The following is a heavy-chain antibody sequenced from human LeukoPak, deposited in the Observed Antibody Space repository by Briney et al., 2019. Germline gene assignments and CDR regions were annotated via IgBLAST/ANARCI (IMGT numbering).Heavy chain of an antibody. J-gene: IGHJ4*02. Sequence: GGSLRLSCAASGFTFSSYWMSWVRQAPGKGLQWVANINEGGSEKYYVDSVKGRFTISRDNAKNSLYLQMNSLGAEDTAVYYCARADAAGTVDYWGQGTLVTVSS. V-gene: IGHV3-7*01. CDR2: INEGGSEK. CDR1: GFTFSSYW. D-gene: IGHD6-19*01. CDR3: ARADAAGTVDY.